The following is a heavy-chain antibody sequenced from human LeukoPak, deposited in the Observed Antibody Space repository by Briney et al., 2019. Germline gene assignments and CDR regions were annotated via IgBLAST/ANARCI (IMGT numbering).Heavy chain of an antibody. J-gene: IGHJ4*02. CDR1: GFTLGDYA. CDR3: AKGPYSTDLYYFDY. CDR2: ISWNSGST. V-gene: IGHV3-9*01. Sequence: SLRLSCAASGFTLGDYAMHWVRHAPGEGLEWVSGISWNSGSTRYADSVKGRFTISRDNAKNSLYLQMNSLRAEDTALYYCAKGPYSTDLYYFDYWGQGTLVTVSS. D-gene: IGHD4-11*01.